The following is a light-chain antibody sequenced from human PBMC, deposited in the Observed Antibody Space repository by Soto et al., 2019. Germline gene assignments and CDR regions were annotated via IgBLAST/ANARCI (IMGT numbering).Light chain of an antibody. CDR1: SIGLGSYNL. CDR2: EGS. CDR3: CSYAGSGSYV. J-gene: IGLJ1*01. Sequence: QSALAQPASVSGSPGQSITISCTGTSIGLGSYNLVSWYQHHPGKAPKLMIYEGSKRPSGVSNRFSGPKSGNTASLTISGPQAEDEADYSCCSYAGSGSYVFGTGTKVTVL. V-gene: IGLV2-23*01.